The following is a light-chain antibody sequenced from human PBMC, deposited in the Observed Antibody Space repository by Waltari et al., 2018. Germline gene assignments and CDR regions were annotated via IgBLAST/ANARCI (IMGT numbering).Light chain of an antibody. V-gene: IGKV3-15*01. Sequence: EIVMTQSPGTLSVSPGERAPLSCRASQTISTNLAWYQQKPGQAPRLLIFGASTRATGIPARFSGSGSGTEFTLTISSLQSEDFAIYYCQQYNLWPLTFGGGTTVEI. CDR1: QTISTN. J-gene: IGKJ4*01. CDR3: QQYNLWPLT. CDR2: GAS.